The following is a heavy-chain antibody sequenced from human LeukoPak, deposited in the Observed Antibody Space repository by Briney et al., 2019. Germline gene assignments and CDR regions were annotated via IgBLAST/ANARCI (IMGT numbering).Heavy chain of an antibody. D-gene: IGHD5-18*01. J-gene: IGHJ4*02. CDR3: ARDHLSVGGTQPAY. V-gene: IGHV3-30*04. CDR1: GFTFNSYA. CDR2: ISYDGKII. Sequence: GGSLRLSCRTSGFTFNSYALHWVRQAPGKGLEWMALISYDGKIIYYAESVKGRFTISRDNSNNTLYLQMDSVRGDDTAVYFCARDHLSVGGTQPAYWGQGTLVTVSP.